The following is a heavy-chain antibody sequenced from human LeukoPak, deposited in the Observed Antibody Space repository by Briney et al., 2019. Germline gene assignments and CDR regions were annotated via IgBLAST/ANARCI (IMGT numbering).Heavy chain of an antibody. CDR2: MNPNSGAT. Sequence: ASVKVSCKASGYTFTSYDFNWLRQATGQGPEWMGWMNPNSGATGYAQKFQGRITMTRNTSKSTAYMELSSLRSEDTAVYYCALLFRGRIAVAGNHWGQGTLVTVSS. CDR1: GYTFTSYD. CDR3: ALLFRGRIAVAGNH. J-gene: IGHJ5*02. D-gene: IGHD6-19*01. V-gene: IGHV1-8*01.